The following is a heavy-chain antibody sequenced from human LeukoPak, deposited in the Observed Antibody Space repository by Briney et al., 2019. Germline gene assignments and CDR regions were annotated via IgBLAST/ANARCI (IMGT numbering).Heavy chain of an antibody. Sequence: ASVKVSCKASGYTFTSYDINWVRQATGQGLEWMGWISAYNGNTIYAQKLQGRVTMTTDTSTSTAYMELRSLRSDDTAVYYCARDARQQLDYWGQGTLVTVSS. V-gene: IGHV1-18*01. D-gene: IGHD6-13*01. J-gene: IGHJ4*02. CDR1: GYTFTSYD. CDR3: ARDARQQLDY. CDR2: ISAYNGNT.